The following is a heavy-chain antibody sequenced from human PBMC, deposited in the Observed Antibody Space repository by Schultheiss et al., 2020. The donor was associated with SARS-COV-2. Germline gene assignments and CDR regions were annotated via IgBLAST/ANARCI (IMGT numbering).Heavy chain of an antibody. CDR2: ISAYNGNT. CDR3: ARDQSTTVTINYYYYGMDV. D-gene: IGHD4-17*01. Sequence: ASVKVSCKASGYMFTSYGISWVRQAPGQGLEWMGWISAYNGNTNYAQKLQGRVTMTTDTSTSTAYMELRSLRSDDTAVYYCARDQSTTVTINYYYYGMDVWGQGTTVTVSS. V-gene: IGHV1-18*01. CDR1: GYMFTSYG. J-gene: IGHJ6*02.